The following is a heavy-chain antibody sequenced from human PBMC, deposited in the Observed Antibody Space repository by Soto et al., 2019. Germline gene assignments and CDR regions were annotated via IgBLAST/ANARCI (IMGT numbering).Heavy chain of an antibody. V-gene: IGHV1-69*12. CDR3: ARDKDRPQIGGNYYYGMDV. CDR2: IMPIFPTP. CDR1: GGTFGNSA. D-gene: IGHD1-26*01. Sequence: QVQLVQSGAEVKKPGSSVTVSCKASGGTFGNSAISWVRQAPGQGLEWMGGIMPIFPTPDYAQKFQGRLTITADESTTTAYVELTSLGSEDTAVYYCARDKDRPQIGGNYYYGMDVWGQGPTVTV. J-gene: IGHJ6*02.